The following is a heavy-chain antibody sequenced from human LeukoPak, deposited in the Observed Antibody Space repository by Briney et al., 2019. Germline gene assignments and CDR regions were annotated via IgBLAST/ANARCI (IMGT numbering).Heavy chain of an antibody. CDR1: GFTFSSYG. J-gene: IGHJ4*02. V-gene: IGHV3-33*01. CDR3: TAFLGFDY. CDR2: IWYDGSNK. D-gene: IGHD2/OR15-2a*01. Sequence: PGRSLRLSCAASGFTFSSYGMHWVRQAPGKGLEWVAVIWYDGSNKYYADSVKGRFTISRDNSKNTLYLQMNSLKTEDTAVYYCTAFLGFDYWGQGTLVTVSS.